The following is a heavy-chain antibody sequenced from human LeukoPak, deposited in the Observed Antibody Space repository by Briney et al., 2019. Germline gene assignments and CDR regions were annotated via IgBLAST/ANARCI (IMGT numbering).Heavy chain of an antibody. J-gene: IGHJ4*02. CDR1: GGSISSYY. Sequence: SETLSLTCTVSGGSISSYYWTWFRQPAGKGLEWIGRIYSSGSTNYNPSLNSRVTMSVDTSKNQFSLKLSSLTAADTAVYYCAKNEKASFDYWGQGTLVTVSS. V-gene: IGHV4-4*07. D-gene: IGHD2/OR15-2a*01. CDR2: IYSSGST. CDR3: AKNEKASFDY.